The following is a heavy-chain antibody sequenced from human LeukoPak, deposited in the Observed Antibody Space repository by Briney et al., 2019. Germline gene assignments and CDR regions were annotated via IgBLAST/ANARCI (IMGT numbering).Heavy chain of an antibody. CDR1: GFTFSTYG. J-gene: IGHJ4*02. D-gene: IGHD3-22*01. V-gene: IGHV3-23*01. CDR3: AKRAWYYDTSGYYYDY. CDR2: MSGSGGST. Sequence: GGSLRLSCAASGFTFSTYGISWVRQAPGKGLEWVSTMSGSGGSTYYADSVKGRFTMSRDNSNHTLYLQMKSLRVEDTAVYYCAKRAWYYDTSGYYYDYWGQGTLVSVSS.